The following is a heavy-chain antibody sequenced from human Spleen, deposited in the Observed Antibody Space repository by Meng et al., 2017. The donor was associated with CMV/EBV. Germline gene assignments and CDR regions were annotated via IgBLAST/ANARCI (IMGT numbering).Heavy chain of an antibody. CDR2: ISGSSSFI. CDR1: GFTFSVYS. D-gene: IGHD6-25*01. Sequence: GGSLRLSCAASGFTFSVYSMNWVRQAPGKGLEWVSSISGSSSFIYYADSLKGRFTISRDNAENSLYLQMNGLRAEDTAIYYCARESSGSFVLDVWGQGTTVTVSS. CDR3: ARESSGSFVLDV. V-gene: IGHV3-21*01. J-gene: IGHJ6*02.